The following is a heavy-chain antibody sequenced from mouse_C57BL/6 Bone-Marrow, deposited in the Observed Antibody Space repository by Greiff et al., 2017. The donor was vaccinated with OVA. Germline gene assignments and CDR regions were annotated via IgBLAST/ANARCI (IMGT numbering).Heavy chain of an antibody. CDR1: GYTFTSYW. D-gene: IGHD1-1*01. CDR2: IYPGNSDT. CDR3: TIYYGSTYFDY. V-gene: IGHV1-5*01. J-gene: IGHJ2*01. Sequence: VQLQQSGTVLARPGASVKMSCKTSGYTFTSYWMHWVKQRPGQGLEWIGAIYPGNSDTSYNQKFKGKAKLTAVTSASTAYMELSSLTNEDSAVYYCTIYYGSTYFDYWGQGTTLTVSS.